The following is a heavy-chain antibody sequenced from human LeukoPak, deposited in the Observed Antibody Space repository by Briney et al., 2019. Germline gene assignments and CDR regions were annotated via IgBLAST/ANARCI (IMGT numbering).Heavy chain of an antibody. D-gene: IGHD3-10*01. Sequence: GGSLRLSCAASGFTVSSNYMSWVRQAPGKGLEWVSVIYSGGSTYYADSVKGRFTISRDNSKNTLYLQMNSLRAEDTAVYYCARDLRSGSYFRYDYYYMDVWGKGTTVTISS. CDR2: IYSGGST. J-gene: IGHJ6*03. CDR1: GFTVSSNY. V-gene: IGHV3-66*01. CDR3: ARDLRSGSYFRYDYYYMDV.